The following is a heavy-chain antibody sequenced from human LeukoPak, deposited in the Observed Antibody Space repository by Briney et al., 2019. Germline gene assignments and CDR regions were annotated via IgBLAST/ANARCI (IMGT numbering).Heavy chain of an antibody. CDR2: IRYDGSAY. Sequence: PGGSLRLSCVASGFTFSRYGIHWVRQPPGKGLEWVADIRYDGSAYSYADSVKGRFTISRDNSKNTLYLQMSSLRAEDTAVYFCARDVWFGDYRWFDPWGQGTLVIVSS. CDR1: GFTFSRYG. V-gene: IGHV3-33*01. J-gene: IGHJ5*02. CDR3: ARDVWFGDYRWFDP. D-gene: IGHD3-10*01.